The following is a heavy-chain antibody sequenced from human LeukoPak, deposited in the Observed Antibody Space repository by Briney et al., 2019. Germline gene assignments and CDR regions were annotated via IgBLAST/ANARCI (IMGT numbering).Heavy chain of an antibody. V-gene: IGHV3-30*03. Sequence: GGSLRLSCAASGFTFSSSGMHWVRQAPGKGLEWVAVISYDGSNKYYADSVKGRFTFSRDNSKNTLYLQMNSLRAEDTAVYYCATESSSSRGDDYWGQGTLVTVSS. CDR2: ISYDGSNK. J-gene: IGHJ4*02. CDR3: ATESSSSRGDDY. CDR1: GFTFSSSG. D-gene: IGHD6-6*01.